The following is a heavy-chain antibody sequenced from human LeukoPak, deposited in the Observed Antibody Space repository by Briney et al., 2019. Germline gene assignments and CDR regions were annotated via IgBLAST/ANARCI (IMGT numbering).Heavy chain of an antibody. J-gene: IGHJ3*02. V-gene: IGHV4-59*01. Sequence: SETLSLTCTVSGGSISSYYWSWIRQPPGKGLEWIGYIYYSGSTNYNPSLKSRVTISVDTSKNQFSLKLSSVTAAGTAVYYCARRDEYCGGDCYAFDIWGQGTMVTVSS. CDR3: ARRDEYCGGDCYAFDI. CDR1: GGSISSYY. CDR2: IYYSGST. D-gene: IGHD2-21*02.